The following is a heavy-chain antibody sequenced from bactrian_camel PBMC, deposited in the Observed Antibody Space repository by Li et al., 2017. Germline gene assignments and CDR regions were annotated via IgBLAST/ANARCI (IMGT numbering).Heavy chain of an antibody. CDR2: IDSSGYA. V-gene: IGHV3S53*01. Sequence: PLVESGGGSVQAGGSLRLSCAASGYSYSKYLNFMAWFRQAPGKEREAVAVIDSSGYARYTDSVKGRFTISGGNARSTLYLQMNSLKPEDTGMYYCAAGLTVVPGACARYNYDYGMDYWGKGTQVTVS. J-gene: IGHJ7*01. CDR1: GYSYSKYLNF. D-gene: IGHD2*01.